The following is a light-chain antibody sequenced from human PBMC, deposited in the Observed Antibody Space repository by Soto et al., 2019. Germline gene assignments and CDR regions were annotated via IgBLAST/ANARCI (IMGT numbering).Light chain of an antibody. J-gene: IGKJ3*01. V-gene: IGKV4-1*01. Sequence: DIVMTQSPDSLAVSLGERATINCKSSQSVLYSSNNKNYLAWYQQKPGQPPKLLIYWASTRESGVPDRFSGSGSGTDFTLTISRLEPEDFAVYYCQHYSSSPPEFTFGPGTKVDSK. CDR1: QSVLYSSNNKNY. CDR2: WAS. CDR3: QHYSSSPPEFT.